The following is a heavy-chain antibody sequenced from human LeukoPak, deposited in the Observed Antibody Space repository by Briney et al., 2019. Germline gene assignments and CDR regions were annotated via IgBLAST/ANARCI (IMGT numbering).Heavy chain of an antibody. CDR2: IYYSGST. CDR1: GGSISSSSYY. D-gene: IGHD6-13*01. CDR3: AREGKYSSSWYDY. Sequence: SETLSLACAVYGGSISSSSYYWGWIRQPPGKGLEWIGSIYYSGSTYYNPSLKSRVTISVDTSKNQFSLKLSSVTAADTAVYYCAREGKYSSSWYDYWGQGTLVTVSS. V-gene: IGHV4-39*07. J-gene: IGHJ4*02.